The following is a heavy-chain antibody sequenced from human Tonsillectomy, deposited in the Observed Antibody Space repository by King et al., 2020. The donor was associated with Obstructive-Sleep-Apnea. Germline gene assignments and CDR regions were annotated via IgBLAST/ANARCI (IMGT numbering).Heavy chain of an antibody. Sequence: QLQESGPGLVKPSETLSLTCTVSGGSISSSNFHWGWIRQPPGKGLEWIGSIFYSGSTHYNPSLKSRVTISVDTSKNQFSLKLSSVTAADTAFYYCARLSLVLAATWDYWGQGSLVTVSS. CDR3: ARLSLVLAATWDY. CDR2: IFYSGST. V-gene: IGHV4-39*01. CDR1: GGSISSSNFH. J-gene: IGHJ4*02. D-gene: IGHD2-15*01.